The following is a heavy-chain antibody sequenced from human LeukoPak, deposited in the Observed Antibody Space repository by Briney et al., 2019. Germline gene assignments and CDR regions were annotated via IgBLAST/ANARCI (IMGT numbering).Heavy chain of an antibody. CDR3: ARAAYIGTTYYYYYMDV. D-gene: IGHD1-26*01. Sequence: PSETLSHTCTVSGGSISSYYWNWIRQPPGEGLEWIGYVYYSGSTNYNPSLKSRVTISVDTSKNQFSLNLASVTVADAAVYYCARAAYIGTTYYYYYMDVWGKGTTVTVSS. J-gene: IGHJ6*03. CDR1: GGSISSYY. CDR2: VYYSGST. V-gene: IGHV4-59*01.